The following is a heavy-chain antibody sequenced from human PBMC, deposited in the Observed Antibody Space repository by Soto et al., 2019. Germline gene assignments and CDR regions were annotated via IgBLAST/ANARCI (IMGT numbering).Heavy chain of an antibody. J-gene: IGHJ5*02. Sequence: SETLSLTCSDSGDSVSTDLYFWTGIRQPPGKGLEWIAYISYTGDTNYNPSLKSRVTISIDTSRNQFSLTLTSVTAADTAVYFCARIVVGATVDLWGQGSLVTVSS. D-gene: IGHD1-26*01. V-gene: IGHV4-61*01. CDR1: GDSVSTDLYF. CDR2: ISYTGDT. CDR3: ARIVVGATVDL.